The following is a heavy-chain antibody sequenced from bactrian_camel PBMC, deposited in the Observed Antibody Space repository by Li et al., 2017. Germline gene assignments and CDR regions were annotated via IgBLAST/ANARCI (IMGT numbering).Heavy chain of an antibody. CDR1: GYTYSTYS. J-gene: IGHJ4*01. D-gene: IGHD8*01. Sequence: HVQLVESGGGPVQAGGSLRLSCAASGYTYSTYSMGWFRQAPGKEREGVATIDAENTATYGKSVKGRFTTSKDNAKNTLYLQMNSLKPEDTAMYYCAAGNINWAACESRAQNEFKYWGQGTQVTVS. CDR2: IDAENTA. CDR3: AAGNINWAACESRAQNEFKY. V-gene: IGHV3S55*01.